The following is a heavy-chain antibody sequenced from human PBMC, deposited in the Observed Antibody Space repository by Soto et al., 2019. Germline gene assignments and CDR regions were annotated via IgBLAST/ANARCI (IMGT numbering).Heavy chain of an antibody. J-gene: IGHJ2*01. Sequence: SVKVSCKASGGTFSSYAISWVRQAPGQGLEWMGGIIPIFGTANYAQKFQGRVTITADESTSTAYMELSSLRSEDTAVCYCAREGGTNYDSSGPDLWGRGTLVTVYS. CDR1: GGTFSSYA. CDR2: IIPIFGTA. CDR3: AREGGTNYDSSGPDL. V-gene: IGHV1-69*13. D-gene: IGHD3-22*01.